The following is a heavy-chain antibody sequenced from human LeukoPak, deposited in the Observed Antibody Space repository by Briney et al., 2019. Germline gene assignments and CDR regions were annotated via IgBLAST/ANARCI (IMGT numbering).Heavy chain of an antibody. J-gene: IGHJ4*02. CDR1: GRTFSSYT. D-gene: IGHD2-2*01. V-gene: IGHV1-69*02. CDR3: ARSQEGGTRSKLDY. Sequence: SVKVSYKASGRTFSSYTISWVPQAPGQGLEWMGRIIPILGIANYAQKFQGRVTITADKSTSTAYLELSGLRSEDTAVYYCARSQEGGTRSKLDYWGQGTLVTVSS. CDR2: IIPILGIA.